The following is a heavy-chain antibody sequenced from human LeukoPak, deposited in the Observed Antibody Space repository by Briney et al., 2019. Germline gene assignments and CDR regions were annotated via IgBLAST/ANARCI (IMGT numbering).Heavy chain of an antibody. V-gene: IGHV4-59*08. D-gene: IGHD2/OR15-2a*01. Sequence: TPSETLSLTCTVSGGSISSYYWSWIRQPPGKGLEWIAYISDIGSINYNPSLKSRVTISLDTSKNQFSLELSSVTAADTAVYYCAGHHPRNTVDFWGQGTLVTVSS. CDR3: AGHHPRNTVDF. CDR2: ISDIGSI. J-gene: IGHJ4*02. CDR1: GGSISSYY.